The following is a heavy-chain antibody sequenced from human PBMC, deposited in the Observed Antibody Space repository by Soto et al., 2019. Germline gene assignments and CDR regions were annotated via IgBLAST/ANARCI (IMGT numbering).Heavy chain of an antibody. V-gene: IGHV3-21*01. CDR1: GFTFSSYS. D-gene: IGHD6-19*01. J-gene: IGHJ5*02. CDR2: ISSSSYI. Sequence: GGSLRLSCAASGFTFSSYSMNWVRQAPGKGLEWVSSISSSSYIYYADSVKGRFTISRDNAKNSLYLQMNSLRAEDTAVYYCARVSSGSNWFDPWGQGTLVTVSS. CDR3: ARVSSGSNWFDP.